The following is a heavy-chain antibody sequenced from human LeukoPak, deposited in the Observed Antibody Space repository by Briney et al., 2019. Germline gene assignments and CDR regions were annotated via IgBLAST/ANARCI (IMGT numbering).Heavy chain of an antibody. V-gene: IGHV3-48*03. J-gene: IGHJ4*02. CDR3: AGQSGYRYGQRGY. CDR2: ISSSGSTI. Sequence: GGSLRLFYAASGFTFSSYEMNWVRQVPGKGLEWVSYISSSGSTIYYADSVKGRFTISRDNAKNSLCLQMNSLRVEDTAVYYCAGQSGYRYGQRGYWGQGALVTVSS. D-gene: IGHD5-18*01. CDR1: GFTFSSYE.